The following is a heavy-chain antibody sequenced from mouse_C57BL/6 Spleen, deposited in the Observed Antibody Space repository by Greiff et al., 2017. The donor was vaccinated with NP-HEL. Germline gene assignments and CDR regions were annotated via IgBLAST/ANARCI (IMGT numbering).Heavy chain of an antibody. V-gene: IGHV1-18*01. CDR3: AREDGNYVGAMDY. CDR2: INPNNGGT. CDR1: GYTFTDYN. Sequence: EVQLQQSGPELVKPGASVKIPCKASGYTFTDYNMDWVKQSHGKSLEWIGDINPNNGGTIYNQKFKGKATLTVDKSSSTAYMELRSLTSEDTAVYYCAREDGNYVGAMDYWGQGTSVTVS. D-gene: IGHD2-1*01. J-gene: IGHJ4*01.